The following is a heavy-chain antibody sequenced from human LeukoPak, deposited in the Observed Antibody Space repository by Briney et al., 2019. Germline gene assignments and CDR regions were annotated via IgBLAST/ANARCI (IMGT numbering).Heavy chain of an antibody. CDR1: GYSFTGYY. J-gene: IGHJ4*02. D-gene: IGHD5-24*01. CDR3: ARDRGATGFDY. Sequence: ASVKVSCKASGYSFTGYYMHWVRQAPGQGLEWMGRINPNSGDTNYAQKFQGRVTMTRDTSISTAYIELSGLRSDGTAVYSCARDRGATGFDYWGQGTLVTVSS. CDR2: INPNSGDT. V-gene: IGHV1-2*06.